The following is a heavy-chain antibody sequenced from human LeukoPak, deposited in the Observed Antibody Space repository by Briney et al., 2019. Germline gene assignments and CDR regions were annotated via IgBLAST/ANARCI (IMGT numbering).Heavy chain of an antibody. CDR2: ISYDGSDK. J-gene: IGHJ4*02. CDR3: AKTSRGNSGYDSPFDY. D-gene: IGHD5-12*01. V-gene: IGHV3-30*18. Sequence: GGSLRLSCAASGFAFSSYDMHWVRQAPGKGREGGAVISYDGSDKYYVDSVKGRFTISRDNSKNTLYLQMNSLRAEDTAIYYCAKTSRGNSGYDSPFDYWGQGTLVTVSS. CDR1: GFAFSSYD.